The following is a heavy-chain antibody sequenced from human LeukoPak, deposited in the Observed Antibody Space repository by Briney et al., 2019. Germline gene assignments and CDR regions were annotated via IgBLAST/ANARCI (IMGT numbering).Heavy chain of an antibody. Sequence: GGSLRLSCAPSGFIFEDYGMHWVRQAPGKGLEWVSGINWNGGSTGYADSVKGRFTISRDNAKNSLYLQMNSLRAEDTAVYYCARDGPRIFGVVSYFDYWGQGTLVTVSS. D-gene: IGHD3-3*01. CDR2: INWNGGST. V-gene: IGHV3-20*04. J-gene: IGHJ4*02. CDR1: GFIFEDYG. CDR3: ARDGPRIFGVVSYFDY.